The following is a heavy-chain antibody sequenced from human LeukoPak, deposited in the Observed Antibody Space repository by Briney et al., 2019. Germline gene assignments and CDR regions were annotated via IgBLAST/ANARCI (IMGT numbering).Heavy chain of an antibody. J-gene: IGHJ4*02. D-gene: IGHD5-18*01. CDR3: ARGLARTSMVTRGGVRFDY. Sequence: GASVKVSCKASGYTFTGYYMHWVRQAPGQGLEWMGWMNPNSGNTGYAQKVQGRVTMTRNTSISTAYMELSSLRSEDTAVYYCARGLARTSMVTRGGVRFDYWGQGTLVTVSS. CDR1: GYTFTGYY. CDR2: MNPNSGNT. V-gene: IGHV1-8*02.